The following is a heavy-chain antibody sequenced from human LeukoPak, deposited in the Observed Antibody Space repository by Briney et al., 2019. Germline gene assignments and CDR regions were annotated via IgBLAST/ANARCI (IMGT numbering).Heavy chain of an antibody. CDR3: ARGDYPSSTASLNWFDP. CDR1: GGSFSGYY. J-gene: IGHJ5*02. D-gene: IGHD4-17*01. Sequence: SETLSLTCAVYGGSFSGYYWSWIRQPPGKGLEWIGEINHSGSTNYNPSLKSRVTIPVDTSKNQFSLKLSSVTAADTAVYYCARGDYPSSTASLNWFDPWGQGTLVTVSS. CDR2: INHSGST. V-gene: IGHV4-34*01.